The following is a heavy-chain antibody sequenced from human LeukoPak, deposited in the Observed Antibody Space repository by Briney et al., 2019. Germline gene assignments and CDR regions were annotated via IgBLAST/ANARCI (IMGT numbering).Heavy chain of an antibody. CDR1: GFTFSNNA. CDR2: ISSSGDNT. V-gene: IGHV3-23*01. J-gene: IGHJ4*02. CDR3: ARRGWLVNFDY. Sequence: GGSLRLSCAASGFTFSNNAMSWVRQAPGKGLEWVSSISSSGDNTHYADSVKGRFIISRDNSKDTLYLQMNTLRAEDTAIYYCARRGWLVNFDYWGQGTLVTVSS. D-gene: IGHD6-19*01.